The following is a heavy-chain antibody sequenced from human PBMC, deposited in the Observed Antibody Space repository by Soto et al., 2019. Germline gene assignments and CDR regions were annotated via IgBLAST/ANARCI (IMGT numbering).Heavy chain of an antibody. CDR3: IALYLGF. V-gene: IGHV3-15*04. CDR2: IERKTDGGTT. D-gene: IGHD3-16*02. J-gene: IGHJ4*02. CDR1: GFTVTNAW. Sequence: GSLRLSCAASGFTVTNAWMTWVRQAPGKGLEWIGHIERKTDGGTTDYAAPVKGRFTISRDDSKNTLYLQMDSLKTEDTAVYYCIALYLGFWGQGTLVTVSS.